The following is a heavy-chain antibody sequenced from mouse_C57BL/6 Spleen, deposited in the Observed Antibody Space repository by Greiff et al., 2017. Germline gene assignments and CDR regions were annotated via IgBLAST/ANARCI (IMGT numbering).Heavy chain of an antibody. CDR2: IYPGSGNT. V-gene: IGHV1-76*01. CDR1: GYTFTDYY. CDR3: ARYDYDAMDY. J-gene: IGHJ4*01. Sequence: QVQLQQSGAELVRPGASVKLSCKASGYTFTDYYINWVKQRPGQGLEWIARIYPGSGNTYYNEKFKGKATLTAEKSSSTAYMQLSSLTSEDSAVYFCARYDYDAMDYWGQGTSVTVSS.